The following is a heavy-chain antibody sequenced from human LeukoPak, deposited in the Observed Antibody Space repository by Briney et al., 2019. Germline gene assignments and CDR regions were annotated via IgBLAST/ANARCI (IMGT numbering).Heavy chain of an antibody. J-gene: IGHJ4*02. Sequence: PSETLSLTCTVSGGSISSSSYYWGWIRQPPGKGLEWIGSIYYSGSTYYNPSLKSRVTISVDTSKNQFSLKLSSVTAADTAVYYCARHVYSREWELPLNFDYWGQGTLVTVSS. V-gene: IGHV4-39*01. CDR1: GGSISSSSYY. CDR3: ARHVYSREWELPLNFDY. D-gene: IGHD1-26*01. CDR2: IYYSGST.